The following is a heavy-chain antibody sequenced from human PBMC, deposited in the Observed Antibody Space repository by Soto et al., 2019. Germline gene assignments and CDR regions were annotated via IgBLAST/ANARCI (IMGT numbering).Heavy chain of an antibody. V-gene: IGHV3-53*01. CDR3: ALRRVAYADF. CDR1: EFTVTNNE. Sequence: EVQLVESGGGLIQPGGSLRLSCAASEFTVTNNEMSWVRQAPGKGLEWVSILYSGGNTYYADSVEGRFTISRDGSKNTLYLHMNSPTAEDTAVYYCALRRVAYADFWGQGARVTVSS. J-gene: IGHJ4*02. CDR2: LYSGGNT. D-gene: IGHD2-2*01.